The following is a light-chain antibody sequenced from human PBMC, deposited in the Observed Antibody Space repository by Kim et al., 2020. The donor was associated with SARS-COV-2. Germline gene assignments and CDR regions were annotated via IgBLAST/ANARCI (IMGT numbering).Light chain of an antibody. CDR2: TNN. CDR3: AAWDDSLSGPV. V-gene: IGLV1-47*02. J-gene: IGLJ3*02. CDR1: SSNIGGNH. Sequence: QSVLTQPPSASGTPGQRVTISCSGSSSNIGGNHVYWYQQLPGTAPKLLIYTNNQRPSGVPDRFSGSKSGTSASLAISGLRSEDEADYYCAAWDDSLSGPVFGGGTQLTVL.